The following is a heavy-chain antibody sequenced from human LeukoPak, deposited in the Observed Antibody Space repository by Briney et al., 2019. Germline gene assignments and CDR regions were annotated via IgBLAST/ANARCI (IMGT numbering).Heavy chain of an antibody. D-gene: IGHD2-15*01. CDR3: ARHREGYCTGDSCYGGDY. CDR2: IYPDDSDT. J-gene: IGHJ4*02. V-gene: IGHV5-51*01. Sequence: GESLEISCKGSGYSFSTYWIGWVRQMPGEGLEWMGIIYPDDSDTRYSPSFQGQVTISADKSISTAYLQWSSLKASDTAMYYCARHREGYCTGDSCYGGDYWGQGTLVTVSS. CDR1: GYSFSTYW.